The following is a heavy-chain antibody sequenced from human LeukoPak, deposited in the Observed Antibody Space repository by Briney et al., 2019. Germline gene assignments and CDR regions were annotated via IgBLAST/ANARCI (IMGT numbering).Heavy chain of an antibody. V-gene: IGHV1-69*04. J-gene: IGHJ4*02. CDR3: ARDPSTTYSSGWEGY. Sequence: SVKVSCKASGGTFSSYAISWVRQAPGQGLEWMGRIIPILGIANYAQKFQGRVTITADKSTSTAYMELSSLRSEDTAVYYCARDPSTTYSSGWEGYWGQGTLVTVSS. CDR2: IIPILGIA. CDR1: GGTFSSYA. D-gene: IGHD6-19*01.